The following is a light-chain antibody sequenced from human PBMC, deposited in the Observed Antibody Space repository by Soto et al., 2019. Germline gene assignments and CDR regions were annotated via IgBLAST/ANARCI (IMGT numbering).Light chain of an antibody. CDR3: QQYKNWPPIT. J-gene: IGKJ5*01. CDR2: GAS. Sequence: EIVMKQSPATLSVSPGERAPLSCRASQSVSSNLAWYQQKPCQAPRLLIYGASTRATGIPARFSGSGSGTEFTLTISSLQSEDFAVYYCQQYKNWPPITCGQGTRLEIK. V-gene: IGKV3-15*01. CDR1: QSVSSN.